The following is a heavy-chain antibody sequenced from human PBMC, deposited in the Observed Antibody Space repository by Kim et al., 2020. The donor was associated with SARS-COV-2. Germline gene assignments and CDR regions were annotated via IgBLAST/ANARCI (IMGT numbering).Heavy chain of an antibody. CDR3: ARNEDY. CDR2: IDADNGNT. J-gene: IGHJ4*02. V-gene: IGHV1-3*01. Sequence: ASVKVSCKASGYTFTSYAFHWVRQAPGQRLEWMGWIDADNGNTKYSQKFQGRVTITRDTSASTAYMELSSLRSEETAVYYCARNEDYWGQGTLVTVSS. CDR1: GYTFTSYA.